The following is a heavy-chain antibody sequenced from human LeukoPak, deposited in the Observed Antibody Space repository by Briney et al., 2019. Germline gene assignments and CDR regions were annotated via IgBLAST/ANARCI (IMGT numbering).Heavy chain of an antibody. Sequence: ASVKVSCKASGYTFTSYYMHWVRQAPGQGLEWMGIINPSGGSTSYAQKFQGRVTMTRDTSTSTVYMELSSLRSEDTAVYYCARGFGWFGELGAFDIWGQGTMVTVPS. V-gene: IGHV1-46*01. CDR3: ARGFGWFGELGAFDI. CDR2: INPSGGST. D-gene: IGHD3-10*01. CDR1: GYTFTSYY. J-gene: IGHJ3*02.